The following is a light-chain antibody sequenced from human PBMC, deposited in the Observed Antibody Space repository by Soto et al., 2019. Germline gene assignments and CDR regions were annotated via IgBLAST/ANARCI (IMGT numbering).Light chain of an antibody. CDR3: QSYDDSLSVHYV. CDR2: GNT. V-gene: IGLV1-40*01. J-gene: IGLJ1*01. Sequence: QSVLTPPPSLSGAPGQSVTISGTGSSANIGSTYDVQLYQQLPGTAPKLLIHGNTNRPSGVPGRVSGSKSGASASLDSTGLQAEYEADYYCQSYDDSLSVHYVFGTGTKLTVL. CDR1: SANIGSTYD.